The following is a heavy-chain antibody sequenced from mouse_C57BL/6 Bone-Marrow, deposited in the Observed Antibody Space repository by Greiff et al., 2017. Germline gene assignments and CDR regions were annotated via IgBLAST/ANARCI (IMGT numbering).Heavy chain of an antibody. Sequence: EVHLVESGGGLVQPGESLKLSCESNEYEFPSHDLSWVRKTPEKRLALVAAINSDGGSTYYPDTMERRFIISRDNTKKTLYLQMSSLRSEDTALYYCARLSTASDWYFDVWGTGTTVTVSS. CDR1: EYEFPSHD. V-gene: IGHV5-2*01. CDR2: INSDGGST. CDR3: ARLSTASDWYFDV. J-gene: IGHJ1*03. D-gene: IGHD1-2*01.